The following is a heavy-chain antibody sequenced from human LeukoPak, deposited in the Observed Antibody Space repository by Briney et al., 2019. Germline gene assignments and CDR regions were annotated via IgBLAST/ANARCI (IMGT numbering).Heavy chain of an antibody. V-gene: IGHV3-21*01. CDR2: VSSSSSYI. CDR3: AREGDDAFDI. CDR1: GFTFSSYS. Sequence: PGGSLRLSCAASGFTFSSYSMNWVRQAPGKGLEWVSSVSSSSSYIHYADSVKGRFTISRDNAKNSLYLQMNSLRAEDTAVYYCAREGDDAFDIWGQGTMVTVSS. J-gene: IGHJ3*02.